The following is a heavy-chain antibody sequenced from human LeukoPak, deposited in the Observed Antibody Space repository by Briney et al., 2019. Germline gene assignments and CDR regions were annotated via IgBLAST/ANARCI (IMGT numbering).Heavy chain of an antibody. CDR3: ARGRSLRYFDWVDY. V-gene: IGHV1-3*01. CDR1: GYTFTSYA. Sequence: ASVKVSRKASGYTFTSYAMHWVRQAPGQRLEWMGWINAGNGNTKYSQKFQGRVTITRDTSASTAYMELSSLRSEDTAVYYCARGRSLRYFDWVDYWGQGTLVTVST. CDR2: INAGNGNT. D-gene: IGHD3-9*01. J-gene: IGHJ4*02.